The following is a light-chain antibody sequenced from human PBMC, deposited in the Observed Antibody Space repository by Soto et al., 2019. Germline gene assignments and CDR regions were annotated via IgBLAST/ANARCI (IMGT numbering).Light chain of an antibody. CDR2: EVS. CDR3: SSYTSSSWV. CDR1: SSDVGGYNY. Sequence: QSALTQPASVSGSPGQSITISCTGTSSDVGGYNYVSWYQQHPGKAPKLMIYEVSNRPSGVSNRFSGSKSGNTASLTISGLQAEDEADSYCSSYTSSSWVFGGGTKLAVL. V-gene: IGLV2-14*01. J-gene: IGLJ3*02.